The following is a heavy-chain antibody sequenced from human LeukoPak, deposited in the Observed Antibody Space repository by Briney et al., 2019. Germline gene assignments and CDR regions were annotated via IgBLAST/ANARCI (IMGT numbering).Heavy chain of an antibody. J-gene: IGHJ5*02. CDR2: MHPGESEI. V-gene: IGHV5-51*01. Sequence: GESLRISCKASGYSFTNYWIAWVRQKHGKGLEWMGIMHPGESEINYSPSFEGQVTISADTSISTAYLEWYSLKASDSAIYYCAKTIASLGSGARYFDPWGQGTMITVSS. CDR1: GYSFTNYW. D-gene: IGHD5/OR15-5a*01. CDR3: AKTIASLGSGARYFDP.